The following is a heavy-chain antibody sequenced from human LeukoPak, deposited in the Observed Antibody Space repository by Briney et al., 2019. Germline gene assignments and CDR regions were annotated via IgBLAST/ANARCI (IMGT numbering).Heavy chain of an antibody. D-gene: IGHD3-9*01. CDR3: AGRAPTGYYYYYGTDV. CDR2: INAGNGNT. V-gene: IGHV1-3*01. Sequence: GASVKVSCKASGYTFTSYAMHWVRQAPGQRLEWMGWINAGNGNTKYSQKFQGRVTITRDTSASTAYMELSSLRSEDTAVYYCAGRAPTGYYYYYGTDVWGKGTMVTVSS. CDR1: GYTFTSYA. J-gene: IGHJ6*04.